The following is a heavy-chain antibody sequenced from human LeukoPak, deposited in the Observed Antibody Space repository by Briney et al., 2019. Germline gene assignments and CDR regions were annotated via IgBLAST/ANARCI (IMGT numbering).Heavy chain of an antibody. Sequence: SETLSLTCTVSGGSIRSYYWSWIRQPPGKGLEWIGYIYYSGSTNYNPSLKSRVTISVDTSKNQFSLKLNSVTAADTAVYYCARQLPYNWNGGRHWFDPWGQGTLVTVSS. V-gene: IGHV4-59*01. D-gene: IGHD1-1*01. CDR2: IYYSGST. J-gene: IGHJ5*02. CDR1: GGSIRSYY. CDR3: ARQLPYNWNGGRHWFDP.